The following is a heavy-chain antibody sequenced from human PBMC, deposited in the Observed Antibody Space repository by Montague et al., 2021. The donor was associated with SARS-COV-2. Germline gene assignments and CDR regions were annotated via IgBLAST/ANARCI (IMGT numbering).Heavy chain of an antibody. CDR1: GFSLSTSGVG. Sequence: VKPTQTLTLTCTFSGFSLSTSGVGVGWIRQPPGKALEWLALIYWNDDKRYSSSLKSRLTITKDTSKNQVVLTMTNMDPVDTATYYCAHRPSIAVAGGAFDIWGQGTMVTVSS. CDR2: IYWNDDK. CDR3: AHRPSIAVAGGAFDI. V-gene: IGHV2-5*01. D-gene: IGHD6-19*01. J-gene: IGHJ3*02.